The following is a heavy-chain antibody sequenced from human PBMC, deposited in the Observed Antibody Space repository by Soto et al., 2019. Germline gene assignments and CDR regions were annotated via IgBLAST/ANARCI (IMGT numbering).Heavy chain of an antibody. V-gene: IGHV3-11*01. CDR3: AKHPLVVPAAINYYYYYMDV. Sequence: QVQLVESGGGLVKPGGSLRLSCAASGFTFSDYYMSWIRQAPGKGLEWVSYISSSGSTIYYADSVKGRFTISRDNAKNSLYLQMNSLRADDTAVYYCAKHPLVVPAAINYYYYYMDVWGKGTTVTVSS. CDR1: GFTFSDYY. D-gene: IGHD2-2*01. J-gene: IGHJ6*03. CDR2: ISSSGSTI.